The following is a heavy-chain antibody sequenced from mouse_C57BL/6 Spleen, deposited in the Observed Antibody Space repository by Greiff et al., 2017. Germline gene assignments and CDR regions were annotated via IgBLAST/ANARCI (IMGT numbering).Heavy chain of an antibody. CDR2: ISSDGSN. Sequence: VQLKESGPGLVKPSQSLSLTCSVTGYSITSGYYWNWIRQFPGNKLEWLGYISSDGSNHSNPSLQNRISITRDTSKNQFFLKLNSVTTEDTATYYCAREDDGYSYYYAMDYWGQGTSVTVSS. CDR1: GYSITSGYY. V-gene: IGHV3-6*01. J-gene: IGHJ4*01. CDR3: AREDDGYSYYYAMDY. D-gene: IGHD2-3*01.